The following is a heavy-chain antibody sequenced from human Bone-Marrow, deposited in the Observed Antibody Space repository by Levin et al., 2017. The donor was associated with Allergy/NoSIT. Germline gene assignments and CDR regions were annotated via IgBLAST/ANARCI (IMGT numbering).Heavy chain of an antibody. V-gene: IGHV2-5*02. CDR1: GFSLSTLGMG. D-gene: IGHD3-10*01. Sequence: SGPTLVKPTQTLTLTCNFSGFSLSTLGMGVGWIRQPPGKALEWLGLIYWDDEKRYSPSLRSRLTITKDTSKNTVVLTMTNMHPVDTPKYFFAHRPYSSDVGDYFDYWGQGTLVTVSS. CDR2: IYWDDEK. J-gene: IGHJ4*02. CDR3: AHRPYSSDVGDYFDY.